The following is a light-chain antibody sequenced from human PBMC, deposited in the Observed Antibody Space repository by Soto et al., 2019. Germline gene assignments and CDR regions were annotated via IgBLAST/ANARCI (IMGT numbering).Light chain of an antibody. V-gene: IGLV3-21*02. Sequence: SYELTQPPSVSVAPGQTARITCGGNNIGSKSVHWYQQKQGQAPVLVVYDDSDRPSGIRERFSGSNSGNTATLTISRVEAGDEAEYYCQVWDSSSDHVVFGGGTKLTVL. CDR2: DDS. CDR3: QVWDSSSDHVV. CDR1: NIGSKS. J-gene: IGLJ2*01.